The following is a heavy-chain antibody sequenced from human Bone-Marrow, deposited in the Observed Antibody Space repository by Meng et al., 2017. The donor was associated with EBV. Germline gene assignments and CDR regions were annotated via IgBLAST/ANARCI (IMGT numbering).Heavy chain of an antibody. V-gene: IGHV3-33*06. CDR2: IWYDGSNK. J-gene: IGHJ4*02. CDR1: GFTFSSYG. Sequence: QVQLVESGXGVVQPGRSLRLSCAASGFTFSSYGMHWVRQAPGKGLEWVAVIWYDGSNKYYADSVKGRFTISRDNSKNSLYLQMDSLRAEDTAVYYCAKDLGGPRDYWGQGTLVTVAS. CDR3: AKDLGGPRDY. D-gene: IGHD3-16*01.